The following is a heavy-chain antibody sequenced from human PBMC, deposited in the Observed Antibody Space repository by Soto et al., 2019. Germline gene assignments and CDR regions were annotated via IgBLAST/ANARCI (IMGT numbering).Heavy chain of an antibody. Sequence: PSETLSLTCTVSGGSISSSSYYWGWIRQPPGKGLEWIGSIYYSGSTYYNPSLKSRVTISVDTSKNQFSLKLSSVTAADTAVYYCASEIENYDILTGYYMDVWGKGTTVTVSS. CDR3: ASEIENYDILTGYYMDV. V-gene: IGHV4-39*01. J-gene: IGHJ6*03. D-gene: IGHD3-9*01. CDR2: IYYSGST. CDR1: GGSISSSSYY.